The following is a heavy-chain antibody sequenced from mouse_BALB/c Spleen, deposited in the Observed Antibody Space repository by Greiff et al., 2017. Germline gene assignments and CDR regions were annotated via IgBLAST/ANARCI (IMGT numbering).Heavy chain of an antibody. V-gene: IGHV5-12-2*01. CDR3: ARHRYDYGGAWFAY. J-gene: IGHJ3*01. CDR1: GFTFSSYT. D-gene: IGHD2-4*01. CDR2: ISNGGGST. Sequence: EVMLVESGGGLVQPGGSLKLSCAASGFTFSSYTMSWVRQTPEKRLEWVAYISNGGGSTYYPDTVKGRFTISRDNAKNTLYLQMSSLKSEDTAMYYCARHRYDYGGAWFAYWGQGTLVTVSA.